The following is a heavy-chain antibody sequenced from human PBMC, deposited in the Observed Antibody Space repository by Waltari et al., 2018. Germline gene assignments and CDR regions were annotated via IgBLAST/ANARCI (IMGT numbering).Heavy chain of an antibody. V-gene: IGHV4-34*01. CDR1: GGSFSGYY. D-gene: IGHD3-3*01. Sequence: QVQLQQWGAGLLKPSETLSLTCAVYGGSFSGYYWSWIRQPPGKGREWIGEINHSGSTNYNPSLKSRVTISVDTSKNQFSLKLSSVTAADTAVYYCARGSPPSEWASYYYYYYGMDVWGQGTTVTVSS. J-gene: IGHJ6*02. CDR2: INHSGST. CDR3: ARGSPPSEWASYYYYYYGMDV.